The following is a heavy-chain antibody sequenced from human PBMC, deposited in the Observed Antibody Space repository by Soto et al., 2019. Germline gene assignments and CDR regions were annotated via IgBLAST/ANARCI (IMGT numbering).Heavy chain of an antibody. CDR1: GYTFTSYG. CDR3: ARVRYSSGWLGY. Sequence: ASVKVSCKASGYTFTSYGISWVRQAPGQGLEWMGWINPNSGGTNYAQKFQGWVTMTRDTSISTAYMELSRLRSDDTAVYYCARVRYSSGWLGYWGQGTQVTVSS. CDR2: INPNSGGT. V-gene: IGHV1-2*04. J-gene: IGHJ4*02. D-gene: IGHD6-19*01.